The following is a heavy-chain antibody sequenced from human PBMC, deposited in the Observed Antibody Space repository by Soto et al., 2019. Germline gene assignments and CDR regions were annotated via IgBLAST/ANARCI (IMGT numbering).Heavy chain of an antibody. CDR2: ISAYNGNT. J-gene: IGHJ5*02. Sequence: ASVKVSCKASGYTFTNYGISWVRQAPGQGLEWMGWISAYNGNTNYAQKLQGRVTMSTDTSTSTAYMDLRSLRSDDTAVYYCARDRGTLGFDPWGQGTLVTVSS. CDR3: ARDRGTLGFDP. D-gene: IGHD3-10*01. CDR1: GYTFTNYG. V-gene: IGHV1-18*01.